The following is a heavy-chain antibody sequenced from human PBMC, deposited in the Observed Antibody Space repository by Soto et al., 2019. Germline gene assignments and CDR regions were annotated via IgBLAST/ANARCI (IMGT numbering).Heavy chain of an antibody. CDR1: GYTFTSYA. D-gene: IGHD6-13*01. CDR3: ARDPTNIAYSSSWPYYYYGMDV. J-gene: IGHJ6*02. Sequence: GASVKVSCKASGYTFTSYAMHWVRQAPGQGLEWMGWISAYNGNTNYAQKLQGRVTMTTDTSTSTAYMELGSLRSDDTAVYYCARDPTNIAYSSSWPYYYYGMDVWGQGTTVTVSS. V-gene: IGHV1-18*01. CDR2: ISAYNGNT.